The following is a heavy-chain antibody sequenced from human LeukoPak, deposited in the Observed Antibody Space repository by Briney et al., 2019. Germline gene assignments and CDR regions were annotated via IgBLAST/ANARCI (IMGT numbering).Heavy chain of an antibody. V-gene: IGHV1-18*01. CDR2: ISAYNGNT. Sequence: ASVKVFCKASGYTFTSYGIRWVRQAPGQGLEWMGWISAYNGNTNYAQKLQGRVTMTTDTSTSTAYMELRSLRSDDTAVYYCASAPSPLYSFDYWGQGTLVTVSS. CDR3: ASAPSPLYSFDY. J-gene: IGHJ4*02. CDR1: GYTFTSYG.